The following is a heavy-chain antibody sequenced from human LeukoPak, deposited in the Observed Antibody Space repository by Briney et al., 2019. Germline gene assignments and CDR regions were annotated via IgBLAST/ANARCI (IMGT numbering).Heavy chain of an antibody. CDR3: ARDRMETGGYYFDY. J-gene: IGHJ4*02. V-gene: IGHV3-33*01. CDR1: GFTFSSYG. D-gene: IGHD1-1*01. CDR2: IWYDGSNK. Sequence: EGSLRLSCAASGFTFSSYGMPWVRQAPGKGLEWVAVIWYDGSNKYYADSVKGRFTISRDNSKNTLYLQMNSLRAEDTAVYYCARDRMETGGYYFDYWGQGTLVTVSS.